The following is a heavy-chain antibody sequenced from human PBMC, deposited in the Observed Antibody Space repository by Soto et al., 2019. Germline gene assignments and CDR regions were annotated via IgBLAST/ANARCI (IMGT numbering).Heavy chain of an antibody. CDR1: GGSISSGDYY. V-gene: IGHV4-31*03. D-gene: IGHD5-12*01. CDR3: ARVGGLVATIDY. J-gene: IGHJ4*02. CDR2: MYYSGST. Sequence: QVQLQESGPGLVRPSQTLSLTCTVSGGSISSGDYYWSWIRQHPGKGLEWIGFMYYSGSTYYNPSLKSRVSISIDTSKNQLSLKMSSVTAADTAVYYCARVGGLVATIDYWGQGTLVTVSS.